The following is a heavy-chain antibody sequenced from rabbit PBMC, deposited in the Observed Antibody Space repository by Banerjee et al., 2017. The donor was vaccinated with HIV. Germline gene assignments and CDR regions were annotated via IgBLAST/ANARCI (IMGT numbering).Heavy chain of an antibody. CDR3: ARGDTGAYGDVAHVGPYGMDL. CDR2: IDNGDGST. V-gene: IGHV1S47*01. J-gene: IGHJ6*01. Sequence: QEQLVESGGGLVQPEGSLTLTCTASGFSFGSNAMCWVRQAPGKGPEWSACIDNGDGSTYYASWVNGRFTISKTSSTTVTLRLTSLTAADTATYFCARGDTGAYGDVAHVGPYGMDLWGPGTLVTVS. D-gene: IGHD2-1*01. CDR1: GFSFGSNA.